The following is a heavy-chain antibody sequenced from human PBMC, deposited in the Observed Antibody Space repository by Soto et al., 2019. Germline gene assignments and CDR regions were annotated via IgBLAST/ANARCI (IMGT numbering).Heavy chain of an antibody. Sequence: QVQLQESGPGLVKPSQTLSLTCTVSGGSISSGCYYWRWIRQHPGKGLEWIGYIYYSGSTYYNPSLKSRVTISVDTSKNQFSLKLSSVTAADTAVYYCASTLLPDHWYFDLWGRGTLVTVSS. V-gene: IGHV4-31*03. D-gene: IGHD3-10*01. J-gene: IGHJ2*01. CDR2: IYYSGST. CDR3: ASTLLPDHWYFDL. CDR1: GGSISSGCYY.